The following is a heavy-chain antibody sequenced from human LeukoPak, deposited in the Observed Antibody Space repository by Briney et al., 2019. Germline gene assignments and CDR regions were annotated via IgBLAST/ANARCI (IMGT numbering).Heavy chain of an antibody. CDR3: GRTYDSDGYFHF. CDR1: GVSVNSGSFY. V-gene: IGHV4-61*01. Sequence: SETLSLTCTVSGVSVNSGSFYWSWIRQAPGKGLEYIGYIYYSGSTNYNPSLRSRVTISIDTSKNQFSLKLRSVTSTDTAVYYCGRTYDSDGYFHFWGQGTLVTVSS. CDR2: IYYSGST. J-gene: IGHJ4*02. D-gene: IGHD3-22*01.